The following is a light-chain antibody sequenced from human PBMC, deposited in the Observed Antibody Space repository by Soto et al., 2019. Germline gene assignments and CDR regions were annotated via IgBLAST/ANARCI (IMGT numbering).Light chain of an antibody. J-gene: IGKJ4*01. CDR2: WAS. CDR3: QQYYSNPRT. CDR1: QRVLYSSNNKNY. V-gene: IGKV4-1*01. Sequence: DIVMTQSPASLAVSLGERATINCKSRQRVLYSSNNKNYLAWYQQKPGQTPKLLIYWASTRESGVPDRFSGSGSGTDFTLTISSLQAEDVAVYYCQQYYSNPRTFGGGTKVEIK.